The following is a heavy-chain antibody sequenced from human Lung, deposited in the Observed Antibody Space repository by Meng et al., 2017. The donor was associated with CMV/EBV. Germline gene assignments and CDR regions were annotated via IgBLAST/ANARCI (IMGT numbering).Heavy chain of an antibody. CDR2: MYSGGSST. J-gene: IGHJ4*02. D-gene: IGHD2-2*01. CDR1: GFTFSRYG. Sequence: GGSXRLXCAASGFTFSRYGMSWVRQAPGKGLEWVSVMYSGGSSTFYADSVQGRFTISRDESKNTLYLQMNSLRAEDTALYYCAKCSSTSCRYFDYWGQGAXVTGAS. V-gene: IGHV3-23*03. CDR3: AKCSSTSCRYFDY.